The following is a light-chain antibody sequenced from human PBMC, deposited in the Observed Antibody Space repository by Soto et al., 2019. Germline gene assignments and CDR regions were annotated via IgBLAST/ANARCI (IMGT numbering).Light chain of an antibody. CDR1: SSDVGGYNY. V-gene: IGLV2-14*01. J-gene: IGLJ3*02. Sequence: QFALTQPASVSGSPGQSNTISCTGTSSDVGGYNYVSWYQQHPGKAPKLMIYDVTNRPSGVSNRFSGSKSGNTASLTISGLQAEDEADYYCSSYTSSSTPLVFGGGTKLTVL. CDR3: SSYTSSSTPLV. CDR2: DVT.